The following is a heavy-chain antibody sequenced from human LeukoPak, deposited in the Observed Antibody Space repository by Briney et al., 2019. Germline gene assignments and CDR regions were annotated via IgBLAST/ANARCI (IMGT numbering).Heavy chain of an antibody. CDR1: GFTFSSYW. V-gene: IGHV3-74*01. J-gene: IGHJ4*02. Sequence: GGSLRLSCAASGFTFSSYWMHWVRQAPGKGLVWVSRINSDGSRTSYADSVKGRFTISRDNAKNSLFLQMNSLRAEDTALYFCAREGTYGYYFDYWGQGTLVTVSS. CDR2: INSDGSRT. CDR3: AREGTYGYYFDY. D-gene: IGHD3-10*01.